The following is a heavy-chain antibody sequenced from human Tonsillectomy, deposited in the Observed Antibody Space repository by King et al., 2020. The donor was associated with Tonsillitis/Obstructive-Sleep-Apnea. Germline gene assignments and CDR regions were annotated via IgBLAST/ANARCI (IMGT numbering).Heavy chain of an antibody. CDR3: ATELSSPWLDYYYMDV. CDR2: ISWNSGSI. V-gene: IGHV3-9*01. J-gene: IGHJ6*03. CDR1: GFTFDDYA. Sequence: VQLVESGGGLVQPGRSLRLSCAASGFTFDDYAMHWVRQAPGKGLEWVSGISWNSGSIGYADSVKGRFTISRDNAKNSLYLQMNSLRAEETALYYCATELSSPWLDYYYMDVWGKGTTVTVSS. D-gene: IGHD6-6*01.